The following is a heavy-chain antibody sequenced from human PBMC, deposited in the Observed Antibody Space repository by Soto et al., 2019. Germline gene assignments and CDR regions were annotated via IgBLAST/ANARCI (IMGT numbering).Heavy chain of an antibody. CDR2: IIPIFGTA. CDR1: GGTFSSYA. J-gene: IGHJ6*02. D-gene: IGHD5-18*01. CDR3: ARGGHGYSYGYFPIYYGMDV. Sequence: ASVTVSCKASGGTFSSYAISWVRQAPGQGLEWMGGIIPIFGTANYAQKFQGRVTITADESTSTAYMELSSLRSEDTAVYYCARGGHGYSYGYFPIYYGMDVWGQGTTVTVSS. V-gene: IGHV1-69*13.